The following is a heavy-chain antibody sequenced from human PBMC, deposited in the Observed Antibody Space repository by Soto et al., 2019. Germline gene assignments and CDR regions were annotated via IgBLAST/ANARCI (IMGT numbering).Heavy chain of an antibody. CDR3: ASGRKWEQTFDY. J-gene: IGHJ4*02. D-gene: IGHD1-26*01. CDR1: GGSISSDGHY. CDR2: FYYSGNT. V-gene: IGHV4-31*03. Sequence: ASETLSLTCTVSGGSISSDGHYWSWIRQHPGKGLEWIGYFYYSGNTYYNPSLKSRVTISVDKSKDQFSLKVRSVTAADTAVYYCASGRKWEQTFDYWGQGILVTVSS.